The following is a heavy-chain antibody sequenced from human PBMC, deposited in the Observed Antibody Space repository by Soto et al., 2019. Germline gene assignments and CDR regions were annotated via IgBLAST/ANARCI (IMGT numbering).Heavy chain of an antibody. D-gene: IGHD2-2*01. CDR3: ARYQLKGMDV. V-gene: IGHV3-23*01. J-gene: IGHJ6*02. CDR2: ISGSGGST. CDR1: GFTFSSYA. Sequence: PGGSLILSCAASGFTFSSYATSWVRQAPGKGLEWVSAISGSGGSTYYADSVKGRFTISRDNSKNTLYLQMNSLRAEDTAVYYCARYQLKGMDVWGQGTTVTVSS.